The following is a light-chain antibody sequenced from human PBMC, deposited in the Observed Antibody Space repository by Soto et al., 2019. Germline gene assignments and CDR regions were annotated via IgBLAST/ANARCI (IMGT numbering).Light chain of an antibody. J-gene: IGLJ3*02. V-gene: IGLV1-47*01. CDR3: TAWDGSLSGWV. Sequence: QSVLTQPPSVSETPGQRVTISCSGSSSNIGRNYVYWYQQFPGTAPKLLNYKNNQRPSGVPDRFSGSKSGTSASLAISGLRSEDEAAYYCTAWDGSLSGWVFGGGTKLTVL. CDR2: KNN. CDR1: SSNIGRNY.